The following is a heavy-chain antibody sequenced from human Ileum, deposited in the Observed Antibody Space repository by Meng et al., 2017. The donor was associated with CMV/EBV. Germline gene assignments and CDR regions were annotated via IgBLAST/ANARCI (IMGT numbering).Heavy chain of an antibody. CDR1: GFIFSSHW. CDR3: TRGQSGYGRFDS. D-gene: IGHD5-12*01. CDR2: INSDASST. J-gene: IGHJ5*01. V-gene: IGHV3-74*01. Sequence: GESLKISCAASGFIFSSHWMHWVRQAPGKGPVWVSRINSDASSTSYADSVKGRFTITRDNAKDTLYLQVNSLRDEDAAVYCCTRGQSGYGRFDSWGQGTLVTGSS.